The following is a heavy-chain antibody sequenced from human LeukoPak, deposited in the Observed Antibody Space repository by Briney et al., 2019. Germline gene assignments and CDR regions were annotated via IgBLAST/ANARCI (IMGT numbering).Heavy chain of an antibody. CDR1: GFTFSSYW. D-gene: IGHD2-2*01. CDR3: ARTLGYCSSTNCFLTFDY. CDR2: IKHDGSEE. J-gene: IGHJ4*02. Sequence: GGSLRLSCAASGFTFSSYWMTWVRQAPGKGREWVANIKHDGSEEYYVDSVKGRFTISRDNAKNSLYLQMNSLRAEDTAVYYCARTLGYCSSTNCFLTFDYWGQGTLVTVSS. V-gene: IGHV3-7*04.